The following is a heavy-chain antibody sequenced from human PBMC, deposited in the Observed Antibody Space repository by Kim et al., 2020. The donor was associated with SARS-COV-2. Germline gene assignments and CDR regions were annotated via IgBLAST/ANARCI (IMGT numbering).Heavy chain of an antibody. CDR3: ARGTFQQGFDP. J-gene: IGHJ5*02. Sequence: GGSLRLSCEASGFTFSNCWMKWVRQGPGKGLVWVSRINSDGGDKHYADSVKGRFTISRDNAENTLHLQLNSLGVEDTAIYYCARGTFQQGFDPWGQGTLVTVSS. CDR1: GFTFSNCW. CDR2: INSDGGDK. V-gene: IGHV3-74*01.